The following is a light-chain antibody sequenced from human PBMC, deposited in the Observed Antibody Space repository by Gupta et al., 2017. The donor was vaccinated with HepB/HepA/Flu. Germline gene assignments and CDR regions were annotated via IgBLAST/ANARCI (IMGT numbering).Light chain of an antibody. Sequence: QSVLTQPPSVSAAPGQKVTIACSRSNSNIGNNYVSWYQQLPGTAPKLLTYDNDKRPSGIPDRFSGSKSGTSATLGITGLQTGDEADYYCGTWDTSLSAVLFGGGTKLTVL. CDR3: GTWDTSLSAVL. CDR2: DND. V-gene: IGLV1-51*01. J-gene: IGLJ2*01. CDR1: NSNIGNNY.